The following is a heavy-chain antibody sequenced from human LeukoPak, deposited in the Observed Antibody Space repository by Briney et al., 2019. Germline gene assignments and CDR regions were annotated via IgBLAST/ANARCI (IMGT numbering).Heavy chain of an antibody. J-gene: IGHJ6*03. CDR1: GGSISSSSYY. V-gene: IGHV4-39*07. D-gene: IGHD5-18*01. CDR3: ARGLASSYGYYYYYYMDV. CDR2: INHSGST. Sequence: SETLSLTCTVSGGSISSSSYYWSWIRQPPGKGLEWIGEINHSGSTNYNPSLKSRVTISVDTSKNQFSLKLSSVTAADTAVYYCARGLASSYGYYYYYYMDVWGKGTTVTVSS.